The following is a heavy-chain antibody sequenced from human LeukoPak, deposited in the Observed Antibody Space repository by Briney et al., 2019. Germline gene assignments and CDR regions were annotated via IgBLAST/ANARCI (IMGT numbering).Heavy chain of an antibody. CDR1: GFTFSSYA. CDR2: ICGSGGST. CDR3: AKVYSYGHEAYFDY. V-gene: IGHV3-23*01. J-gene: IGHJ4*02. D-gene: IGHD5-18*01. Sequence: GGSLRLSCAASGFTFSSYAMSWVRQAPGKGLEWVSAICGSGGSTYYADSVKGRFTIFRDNSKNTLYLQMNSLRAEDTAVYYCAKVYSYGHEAYFDYWGQGTLVTVSS.